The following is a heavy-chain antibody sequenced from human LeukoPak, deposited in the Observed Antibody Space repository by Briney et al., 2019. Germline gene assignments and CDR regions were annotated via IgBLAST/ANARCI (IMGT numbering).Heavy chain of an antibody. J-gene: IGHJ4*02. Sequence: GSLRLSCAASGFTFSSYWMHWVRQAPGKGLVWVSRINSDGSSTNYADSVKGRFTISRDNAKNTLHLQMNSLRAEDTAVYYCARGARGSGTASDYWGQGTLVTVSS. CDR3: ARGARGSGTASDY. CDR2: INSDGSST. D-gene: IGHD3-10*01. V-gene: IGHV3-74*01. CDR1: GFTFSSYW.